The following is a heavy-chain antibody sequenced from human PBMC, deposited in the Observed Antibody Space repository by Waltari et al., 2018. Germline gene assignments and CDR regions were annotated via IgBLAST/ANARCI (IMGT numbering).Heavy chain of an antibody. CDR3: AREGLRPNTEDYRGNGAYDF. J-gene: IGHJ3*01. D-gene: IGHD2-8*01. CDR1: GLAFKIYN. Sequence: QVQLVESGGGVVQTGESLRLSCTVSGLAFKIYNMHWIRQTPGRGRGSVAFTRFDERDKQYAASVRGRFIISRDNSKYTLYLDMYSLRPDDSAVYYCAREGLRPNTEDYRGNGAYDFWGRGTKVTVSS. V-gene: IGHV3-30*02. CDR2: TRFDERDK.